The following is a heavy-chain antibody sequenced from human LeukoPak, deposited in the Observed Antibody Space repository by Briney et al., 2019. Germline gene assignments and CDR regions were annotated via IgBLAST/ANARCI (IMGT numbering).Heavy chain of an antibody. CDR3: ARVRRGYSYGSLLDY. CDR1: GGSISSYY. J-gene: IGHJ4*02. V-gene: IGHV4-59*01. Sequence: SETLSLTCTVSGGSISSYYWSWIRQPPGKGLEWIGYIYYSGSTNYNPSLKSRVTISVDTSKNQFSLKLSSVTAAGTAVYYCARVRRGYSYGSLLDYWGQGTLVTVSS. D-gene: IGHD5-18*01. CDR2: IYYSGST.